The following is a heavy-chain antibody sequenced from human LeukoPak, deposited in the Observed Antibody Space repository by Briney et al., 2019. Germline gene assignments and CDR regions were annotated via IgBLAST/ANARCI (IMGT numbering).Heavy chain of an antibody. Sequence: SQTLSLTCTVSGGSISSGGYYWGWIRQHPGKGLEWIGYIYYSGSTYYNPSLKSRVTISVDTSKNQFSLKLSSVTAADTAVYYCARATTVTSHPPNWFDPWGQGTLVTVSS. CDR1: GGSISSGGYY. V-gene: IGHV4-31*03. D-gene: IGHD4-17*01. CDR3: ARATTVTSHPPNWFDP. CDR2: IYYSGST. J-gene: IGHJ5*02.